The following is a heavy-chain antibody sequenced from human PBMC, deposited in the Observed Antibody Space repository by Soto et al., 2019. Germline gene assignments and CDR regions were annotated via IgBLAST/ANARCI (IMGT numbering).Heavy chain of an antibody. CDR2: IIPISGTT. V-gene: IGHV1-69*13. D-gene: IGHD3-22*01. J-gene: IGHJ6*02. CDR1: GGTFSSYA. CDR3: ARTGPYYDSRGPLGYGMDV. Sequence: SVKVSCKASGGTFSSYAISWLRQASGRGLEWMGGIIPISGTTNYAQKLQGRVTITADESTNTAYVELSSLRSEDTAVYYCARTGPYYDSRGPLGYGMDVWGQGTTVTVSS.